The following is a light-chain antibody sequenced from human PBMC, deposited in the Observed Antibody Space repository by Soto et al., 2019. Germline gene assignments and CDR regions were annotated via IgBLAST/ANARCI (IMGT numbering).Light chain of an antibody. Sequence: DLQVTQSPSSLSASVEDRVTITCRASQGMRNDLGWYQQKPGKAPKRLIYAASSLQSGVPSRFSGSGSGTEFTLTVSSLQPEDFATYYCLQQSGYPPLTFGGGTKVEIK. CDR1: QGMRND. V-gene: IGKV1-17*01. J-gene: IGKJ4*01. CDR3: LQQSGYPPLT. CDR2: AAS.